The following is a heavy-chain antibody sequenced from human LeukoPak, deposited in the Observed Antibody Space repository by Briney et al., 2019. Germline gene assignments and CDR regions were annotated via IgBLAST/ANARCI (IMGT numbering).Heavy chain of an antibody. V-gene: IGHV4-59*08. D-gene: IGHD6-19*01. J-gene: IGHJ4*02. CDR2: IYYSGRT. Sequence: SETLSLTCTVSGGSISSYYWSWIRQPPGKGLEWIGYIYYSGRTNYNPSLKSRVTISVDRSKNQFSLKLSSVTAADTAVYYCARRLAVTGRYYFDYWGQGTLVTVSS. CDR1: GGSISSYY. CDR3: ARRLAVTGRYYFDY.